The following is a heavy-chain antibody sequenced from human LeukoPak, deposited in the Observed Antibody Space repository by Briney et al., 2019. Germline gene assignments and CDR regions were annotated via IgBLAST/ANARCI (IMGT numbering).Heavy chain of an antibody. CDR3: ATRRYCSGGSCSEYKH. CDR2: ISGSGGST. Sequence: GGSLRLSCAASGFTFDDYGMSWVCQAPGKGLEWVSAISGSGGSTYYADYVKGRFTISRDNSKNTLYLQMNSLRAEDTAVYYCATRRYCSGGSCSEYKHWGQGTLVTVSS. D-gene: IGHD2-15*01. V-gene: IGHV3-23*01. J-gene: IGHJ4*02. CDR1: GFTFDDYG.